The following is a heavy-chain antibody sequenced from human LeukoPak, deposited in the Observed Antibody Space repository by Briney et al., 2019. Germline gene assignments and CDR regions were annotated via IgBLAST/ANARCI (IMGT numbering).Heavy chain of an antibody. D-gene: IGHD5-24*01. CDR2: IKQDGSEK. V-gene: IGHV3-7*03. CDR3: ATGRQMGY. J-gene: IGHJ4*02. Sequence: GGSLRLSCAVSGFTFSSFWMSWVRQAPGKGLEWVANIKQDGSEKYYVDSVKGRFTISRDNAKNPLFLQMNSLRAEDTAVYYCATGRQMGYWGQGTLVTVSS. CDR1: GFTFSSFW.